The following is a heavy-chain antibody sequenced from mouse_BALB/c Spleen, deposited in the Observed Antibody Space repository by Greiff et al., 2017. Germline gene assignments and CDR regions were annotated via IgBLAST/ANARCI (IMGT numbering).Heavy chain of an antibody. J-gene: IGHJ2*01. V-gene: IGHV1-69*02. D-gene: IGHD4-1*01. CDR1: GYTFTSYW. CDR2: IYPSDSYT. CDR3: TRWELGRFAY. Sequence: VQLQQSGAELVRPGASVKLSCKASGYTFTSYWINWVKQRPGQGLEWIGNIYPSDSYTNYNQKFKDKATLTVDKSSSTAYMQLSSPTSEDSAVYYCTRWELGRFAYWGQGTTLTVSS.